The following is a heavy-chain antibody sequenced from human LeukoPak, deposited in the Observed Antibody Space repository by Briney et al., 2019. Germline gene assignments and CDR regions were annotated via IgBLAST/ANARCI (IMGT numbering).Heavy chain of an antibody. CDR3: ARVLRYCSGGNCYSGGLGYMDV. CDR1: GFTFGDYS. V-gene: IGHV3-48*04. Sequence: GGSLRLSCLASGFTFGDYSMNWVRQAPGKGLEWVSSISRSGSTKYYADSVKGRFTISRDNAKNSLFLQMNSLRAEDTAVYYCARVLRYCSGGNCYSGGLGYMDVWGKGTTVTISS. CDR2: ISRSGSTK. J-gene: IGHJ6*03. D-gene: IGHD2-15*01.